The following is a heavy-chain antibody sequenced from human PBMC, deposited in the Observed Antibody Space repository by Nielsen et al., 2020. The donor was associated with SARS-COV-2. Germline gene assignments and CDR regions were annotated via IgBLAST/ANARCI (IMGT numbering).Heavy chain of an antibody. CDR1: GLTFSDYW. J-gene: IGHJ6*02. Sequence: GESLKISCTASGLTFSDYWMSWVRQAPGKGLEWVAHIKQDGTEKYYVDSVKGRFTISRDNAKNSLYLQMNSLRAEDTAVYYCARSHRTYCSSTSCYDVYYYYGMDVWGQGTTVTVSS. CDR2: IKQDGTEK. V-gene: IGHV3-7*03. D-gene: IGHD2-2*01. CDR3: ARSHRTYCSSTSCYDVYYYYGMDV.